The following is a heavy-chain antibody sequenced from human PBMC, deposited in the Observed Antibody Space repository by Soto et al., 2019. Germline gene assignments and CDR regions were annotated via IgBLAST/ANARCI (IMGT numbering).Heavy chain of an antibody. D-gene: IGHD3-10*01. Sequence: VQLVQSGAEVKKPGASVKVSCKASGYTFTSYGISWVRQAPGQGLEWMGWISGYNANTNYAQKLQARVTMTTDTSKNTAYMGLRGLRSYGTAVYFCARAAREALFRGAFNFWGQGTLVTVSS. J-gene: IGHJ4*02. CDR3: ARAAREALFRGAFNF. CDR2: ISGYNANT. V-gene: IGHV1-18*01. CDR1: GYTFTSYG.